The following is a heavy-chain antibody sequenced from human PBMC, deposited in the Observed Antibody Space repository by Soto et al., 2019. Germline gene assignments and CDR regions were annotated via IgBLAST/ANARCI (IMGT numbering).Heavy chain of an antibody. CDR3: AKAPNWDFDY. J-gene: IGHJ4*02. CDR2: ISXXXXXT. D-gene: IGHD7-27*01. CDR1: GFTFSSYA. V-gene: IGHV3-23*01. Sequence: PGGSLRLSCAASGFTFSSYAMSWVRQAPGKGVEXXSXISXXXXXTXXADSVKGRFTISRDNSKNTLYLQMNSLRAEDTAVYYCAKAPNWDFDYWGQGTLVPVSS.